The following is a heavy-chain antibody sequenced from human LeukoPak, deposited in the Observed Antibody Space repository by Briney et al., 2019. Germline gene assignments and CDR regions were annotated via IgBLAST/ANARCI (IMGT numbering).Heavy chain of an antibody. CDR3: ARLNWDDGEVSGFDQ. CDR2: IKQDATEI. CDR1: GFSVRNSW. J-gene: IGHJ5*02. Sequence: GRSLRLSCAASGFSVRNSWMSWVRQAPGKGLEWVANIKQDATEIYYADSVKGRLTISRDNARKSLFLQMNILRVEDTALYYCARLNWDDGEVSGFDQWGQGILVTVSS. V-gene: IGHV3-7*01. D-gene: IGHD1-26*01.